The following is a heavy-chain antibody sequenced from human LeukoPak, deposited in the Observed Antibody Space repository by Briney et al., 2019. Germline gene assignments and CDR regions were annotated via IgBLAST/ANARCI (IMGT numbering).Heavy chain of an antibody. J-gene: IGHJ3*02. CDR2: ISYDGSNK. Sequence: GGSLRLSCAASGFTFSSYAMHWVRQAPGKGLEWVAVISYDGSNKYYAASVKGRFTISRDNSKNTLYLQMNSLRAEDTAVYYCARDHGGSGWPRGAFDIWGQGTMVTVSS. D-gene: IGHD6-19*01. CDR1: GFTFSSYA. CDR3: ARDHGGSGWPRGAFDI. V-gene: IGHV3-30-3*01.